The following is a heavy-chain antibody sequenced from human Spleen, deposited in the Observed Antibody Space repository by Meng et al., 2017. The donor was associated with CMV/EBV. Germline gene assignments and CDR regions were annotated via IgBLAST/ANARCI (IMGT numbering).Heavy chain of an antibody. CDR2: ITSSGSTI. Sequence: SVFTFIKFYISWMRQAPGKGLEWFSYITSSGSTIYSSESVKGRFTISRDNAKNSLYLQMNSLRAEDTAIYYCARARDDFWSGYYGNWGQGTLVTVSS. V-gene: IGHV3-11*04. CDR3: ARARDDFWSGYYGN. D-gene: IGHD3-3*01. CDR1: VFTFIKFY. J-gene: IGHJ4*02.